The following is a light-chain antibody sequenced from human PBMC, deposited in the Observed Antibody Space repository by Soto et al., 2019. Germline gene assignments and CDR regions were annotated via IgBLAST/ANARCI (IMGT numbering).Light chain of an antibody. CDR1: QGIGSW. Sequence: DIEMTHSPSTLSTSVGDRVTFTCRASQGIGSWLAWYQQKPGRAPKLLIYDASSLQSGVPSRFSGSGSGKELTLTISSLQPDDIATYYSQQYAIYQRTFGRWTKG. CDR2: DAS. CDR3: QQYAIYQRT. V-gene: IGKV1-5*01. J-gene: IGKJ1*01.